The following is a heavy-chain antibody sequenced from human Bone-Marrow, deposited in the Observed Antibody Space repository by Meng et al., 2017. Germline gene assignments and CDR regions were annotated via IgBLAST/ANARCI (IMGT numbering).Heavy chain of an antibody. V-gene: IGHV3-30*04. Sequence: GESLKISCAASGFTFSSYAMHWVRQAPGKGLEWVAVISYDGSNKYYADSVKGRFTISRDNSKNTLYLQMNSLRAEDTAVYYCARASLRYFDWLSGFDYWGQGTLVTVSS. CDR3: ARASLRYFDWLSGFDY. J-gene: IGHJ4*02. D-gene: IGHD3-9*01. CDR2: ISYDGSNK. CDR1: GFTFSSYA.